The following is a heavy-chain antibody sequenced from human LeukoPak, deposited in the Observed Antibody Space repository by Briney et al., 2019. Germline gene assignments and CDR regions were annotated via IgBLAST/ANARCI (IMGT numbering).Heavy chain of an antibody. CDR3: AKRDLGY. CDR1: GFTFSTYA. CDR2: ISSSGGST. J-gene: IGHJ4*02. V-gene: IGHV3-23*01. Sequence: PGGSLRLSCAASGFTFSTYAMSWVRQAPGKGLEWASTISSSGGSTYYADSVKGRFTISRDNSKNTLFLQMHSLRAEDTAVYYCAKRDLGYWGQGTLVTVSS.